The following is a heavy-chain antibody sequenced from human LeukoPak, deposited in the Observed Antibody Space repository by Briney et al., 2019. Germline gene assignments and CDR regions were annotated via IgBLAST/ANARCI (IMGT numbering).Heavy chain of an antibody. J-gene: IGHJ3*02. V-gene: IGHV3-11*03. CDR1: GXTFSEYY. Sequence: PGGSLRLSCAASGXTFSEYYVSWIRQAPGKGLESVSYISSSNNFRNYADSVKGRFTISRDNAKNSLYLQMNSLRAEDTAVYYFARPRYYDSSGYYFDIWGQGTMVTVSS. D-gene: IGHD3-22*01. CDR2: ISSSNNFR. CDR3: ARPRYYDSSGYYFDI.